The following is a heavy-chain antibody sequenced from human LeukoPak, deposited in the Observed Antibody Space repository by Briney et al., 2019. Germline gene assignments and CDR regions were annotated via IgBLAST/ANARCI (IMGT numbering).Heavy chain of an antibody. Sequence: AGALPLSCVASGITLSSYAMSWVRQAPWKGLDWVSTISDSGGSTYYADSVKGRFTISRNNSGSTLYLQMNSLRVEDTAVYYYAKRIGDYWGQGTLVTVSS. CDR3: AKRIGDY. CDR1: GITLSSYA. CDR2: ISDSGGST. J-gene: IGHJ4*02. D-gene: IGHD2-15*01. V-gene: IGHV3-23*01.